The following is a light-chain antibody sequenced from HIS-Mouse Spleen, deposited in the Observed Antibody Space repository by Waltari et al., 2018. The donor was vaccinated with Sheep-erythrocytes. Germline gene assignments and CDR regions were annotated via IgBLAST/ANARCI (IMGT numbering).Light chain of an antibody. Sequence: QSALTQPRSVSGSPGQSVTISCTGTSSDVGGYNYVSWYQQHPGKAPKLMIYDVSKLPSGGPARFPGSKSGNTASLTISGLQAEDEADYYCCSYAGSYTFWVFGGGTKLTVL. V-gene: IGLV2-11*01. CDR1: SSDVGGYNY. J-gene: IGLJ3*02. CDR2: DVS. CDR3: CSYAGSYTFWV.